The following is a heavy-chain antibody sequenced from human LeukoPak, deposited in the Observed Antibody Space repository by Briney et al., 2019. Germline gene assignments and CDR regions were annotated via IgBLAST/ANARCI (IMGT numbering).Heavy chain of an antibody. Sequence: GGSLRLSCTASGFTFGDYAMSWVRQAPGKGLEWVSIIYPGGTTYYEDSVKGRFSISRDHSNNILYLQMNSLRAEDTAVYYCARVDSLNYRPKGADYWGQGTLVTVSS. V-gene: IGHV3-53*01. CDR3: ARVDSLNYRPKGADY. J-gene: IGHJ4*02. D-gene: IGHD1-7*01. CDR2: IYPGGTT. CDR1: GFTFGDYA.